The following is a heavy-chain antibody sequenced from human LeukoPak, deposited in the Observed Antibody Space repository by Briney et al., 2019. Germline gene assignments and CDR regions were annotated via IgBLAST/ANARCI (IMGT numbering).Heavy chain of an antibody. CDR1: GASLSSTDQY. J-gene: IGHJ4*02. V-gene: IGHV4-31*03. Sequence: SETLSLTCTVSGASLSSTDQYWNWIRQSPGKGLEWIGSIHPSGMLYNNPSLESRFTISIDTSKNQFSLNLNSVTAADTAVYFCSRGLDSRKLGYWGQGTLVTVSS. CDR3: SRGLDSRKLGY. D-gene: IGHD3-22*01. CDR2: IHPSGML.